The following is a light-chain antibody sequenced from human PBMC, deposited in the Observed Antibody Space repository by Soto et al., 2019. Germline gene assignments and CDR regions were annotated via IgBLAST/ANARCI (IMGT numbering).Light chain of an antibody. J-gene: IGKJ2*01. Sequence: EIVLTQSPGTLSLSPGGRATLSCRASQSVSNSYLAWYQQKPGQAPRLLIYGASSRATGIPDRFSGSGSGTDFTLTISRLEPEDFAVYYCQQYGSLPETFGQGTKLEIK. CDR2: GAS. CDR1: QSVSNSY. CDR3: QQYGSLPET. V-gene: IGKV3-20*01.